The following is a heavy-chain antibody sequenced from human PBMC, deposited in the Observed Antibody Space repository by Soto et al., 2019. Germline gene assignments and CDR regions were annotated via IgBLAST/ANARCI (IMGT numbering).Heavy chain of an antibody. J-gene: IGHJ3*02. CDR2: IWYDGSNK. CDR3: ARDLSGDYGALDT. V-gene: IGHV3-33*01. Sequence: QVQLVESGGGVVQPGRSLRLSCAASGFTFSSYGMHWARQGPGKGLEWVAVIWYDGSNKVYAASVKGRFTISKDNSKNTLYLQMNSLRAEDTAVYYCARDLSGDYGALDTWGQGTIVTVSS. D-gene: IGHD4-17*01. CDR1: GFTFSSYG.